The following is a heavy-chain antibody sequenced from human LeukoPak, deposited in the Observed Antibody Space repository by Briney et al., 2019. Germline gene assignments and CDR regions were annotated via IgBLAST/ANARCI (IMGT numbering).Heavy chain of an antibody. CDR2: ISSSSSTI. J-gene: IGHJ4*02. CDR1: GFTFSSYS. Sequence: GGSLRLSCAASGFTFSSYSMNWVRQAPGKGLEWVSYISSSSSTIYYADPVKGRFTISRDNAKNSLYLQMNSLRAEDTAVYYCARIGSGWYWDYWGQGTLVTVSS. V-gene: IGHV3-48*04. D-gene: IGHD6-19*01. CDR3: ARIGSGWYWDY.